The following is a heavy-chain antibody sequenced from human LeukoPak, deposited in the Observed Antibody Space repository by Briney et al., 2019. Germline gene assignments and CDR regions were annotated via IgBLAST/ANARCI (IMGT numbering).Heavy chain of an antibody. CDR1: GGSISSYY. V-gene: IGHV4-59*01. D-gene: IGHD4-17*01. CDR2: IYYIGRT. Sequence: SETLSLTCTVPGGSISSYYWSWIRQPPGKGLERVGYIYYIGRTNYNPSLKRRATLSVETTTKKFSLKFSSVTAAATTLDSCTSSTVTMGLGDAFDTWGQGTMVTVSS. CDR3: TSSTVTMGLGDAFDT. J-gene: IGHJ3*02.